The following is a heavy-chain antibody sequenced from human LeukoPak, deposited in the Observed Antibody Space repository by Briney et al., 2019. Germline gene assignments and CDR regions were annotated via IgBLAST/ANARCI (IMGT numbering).Heavy chain of an antibody. CDR2: IYPGDSDT. CDR3: TRQSQACSSGSCYVVS. CDR1: GYTFRSYW. Sequence: KLGESLKISCEGSGYTFRSYWIGWVRQMPGKDLEWMGMIYPGDSDTRYSPSFQGQVTFSADLSLNTAYLQWSSLEASDTAIYYCTRQSQACSSGSCYVVSWGQGVLVTVSS. D-gene: IGHD2-15*01. V-gene: IGHV5-51*01. J-gene: IGHJ5*01.